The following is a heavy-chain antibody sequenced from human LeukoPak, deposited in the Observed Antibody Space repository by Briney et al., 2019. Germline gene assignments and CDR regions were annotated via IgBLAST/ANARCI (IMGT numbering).Heavy chain of an antibody. CDR3: AKDKSVPHRGYSYGFVYYHYMDV. J-gene: IGHJ6*03. CDR2: ISWDGGST. CDR1: GFTFDDYA. D-gene: IGHD5-18*01. V-gene: IGHV3-43D*03. Sequence: GGSLRLSCAASGFTFDDYAMHWVRQAPGKGLEWVSLISWDGGSTYYADSVKGRFTISRDNSKNSLYLQMNSLRAEDTALYYCAKDKSVPHRGYSYGFVYYHYMDVWGKGTTVTVSS.